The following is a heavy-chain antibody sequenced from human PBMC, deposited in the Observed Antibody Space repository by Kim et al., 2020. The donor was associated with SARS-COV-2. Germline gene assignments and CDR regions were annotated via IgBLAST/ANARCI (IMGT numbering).Heavy chain of an antibody. V-gene: IGHV3-74*01. CDR3: ARTNYFDY. Sequence: GGSLTLSCAASGFTFINYRMYWVRQAPGKGLLWVSTITQDGSSTTYADSVKGRFTISRDNAKNTVYLQMNSLRAEDTAVYYCARTNYFDYWCQGTLVTVSS. J-gene: IGHJ4*02. CDR1: GFTFINYR. CDR2: ITQDGSST.